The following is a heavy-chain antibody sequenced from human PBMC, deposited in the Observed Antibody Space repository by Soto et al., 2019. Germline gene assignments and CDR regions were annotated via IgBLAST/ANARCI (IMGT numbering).Heavy chain of an antibody. V-gene: IGHV1-3*01. D-gene: IGHD2-15*01. J-gene: IGHJ4*02. CDR1: GYTFTSYA. CDR2: INAGNGNT. Sequence: ASVKVSCKASGYTFTSYAMHWVRQAPGQRLEWMGWINAGNGNTKYSQKFQGRFTITRDTSASTAYMELSSLRAEDTAVYYCARELVVVAATGYWGQGTLVTVSS. CDR3: ARELVVVAATGY.